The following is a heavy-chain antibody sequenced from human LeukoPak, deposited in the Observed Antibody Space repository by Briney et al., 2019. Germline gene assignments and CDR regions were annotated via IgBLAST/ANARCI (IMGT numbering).Heavy chain of an antibody. J-gene: IGHJ5*01. Sequence: PGGSLRLSCAAPGFSFDDYATHWVRQAPGKGLERVSLISGDGGSTFYADSVKGRFTISRDNSKNSLYLQMSSLRSEDTALYYCARESDSSGWYDSWGQGTLVTVSS. CDR3: ARESDSSGWYDS. CDR2: ISGDGGST. D-gene: IGHD3-22*01. CDR1: GFSFDDYA. V-gene: IGHV3-43*02.